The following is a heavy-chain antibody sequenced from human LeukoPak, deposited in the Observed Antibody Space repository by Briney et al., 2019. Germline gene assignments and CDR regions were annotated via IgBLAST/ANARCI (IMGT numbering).Heavy chain of an antibody. CDR1: GFTFSSYS. D-gene: IGHD2-21*02. CDR3: ARDPYCGGDCYSYWYFDP. Sequence: GGSLRLSCAASGFTFSSYSMNWVRQAPGKGLEWVSSISSSSSYIYYADSVKGRFTISRDNVKNSLYLQMNSLRAEDTAVYYCARDPYCGGDCYSYWYFDPWGRGTLVTVSS. J-gene: IGHJ2*01. V-gene: IGHV3-21*01. CDR2: ISSSSSYI.